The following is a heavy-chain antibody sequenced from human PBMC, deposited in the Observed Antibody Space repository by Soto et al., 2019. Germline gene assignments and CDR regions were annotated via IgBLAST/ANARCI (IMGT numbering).Heavy chain of an antibody. D-gene: IGHD2-2*02. CDR1: GFTFSSYA. V-gene: IGHV3-30-3*01. CDR2: ISYDGSNK. J-gene: IGHJ6*02. Sequence: GGSLRLSCAASGFTFSSYAMHWFRQAPGKGLEWVAVISYDGSNKYYADSVKGRFTISRDNSKNTLYLQMNSLRAEDTAVYYCAGVQSRGSTSCYTCGYYYYGMDVWGQGTTVTVSS. CDR3: AGVQSRGSTSCYTCGYYYYGMDV.